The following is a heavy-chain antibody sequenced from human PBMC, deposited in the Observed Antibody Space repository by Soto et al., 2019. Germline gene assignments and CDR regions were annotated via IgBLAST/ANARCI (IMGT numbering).Heavy chain of an antibody. CDR2: INHSGST. J-gene: IGHJ5*02. V-gene: IGHV4-34*01. Sequence: QVQLQQWGAGLLKPSETLSLTCAVYGGSFSGYYWSWIRQPPGKGLEWIGEINHSGSTNYNPSLKIRVTISVDTSKNQFSLKLSSVTAADTAVYYCNGIETPDPITMVRGVLFDPWGQGTLVTVSS. CDR1: GGSFSGYY. D-gene: IGHD3-10*01. CDR3: NGIETPDPITMVRGVLFDP.